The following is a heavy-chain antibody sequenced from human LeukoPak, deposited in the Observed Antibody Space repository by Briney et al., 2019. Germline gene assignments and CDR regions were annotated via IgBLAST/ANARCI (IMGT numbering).Heavy chain of an antibody. Sequence: PSETLSLTCTVSGGSISSYYWSWIRQPPGKGLEWIGYIYYTGSTNYNPSLKSRVTISVDTSKNQFSLELSSVTAADTAVYYCARGNSGSYYGFDYWGQGTLVTVSS. V-gene: IGHV4-59*01. CDR2: IYYTGST. CDR3: ARGNSGSYYGFDY. D-gene: IGHD1-26*01. CDR1: GGSISSYY. J-gene: IGHJ4*02.